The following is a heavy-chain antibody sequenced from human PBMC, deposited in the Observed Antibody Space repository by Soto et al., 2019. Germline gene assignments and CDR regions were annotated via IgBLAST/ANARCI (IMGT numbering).Heavy chain of an antibody. J-gene: IGHJ5*01. CDR2: IYYSGST. CDR1: GGSISSGCYY. D-gene: IGHD2-21*01. Sequence: TLSLSCTVSGGSISSGCYYWSWIRQHPGKGLEWIGYIYYSGSTYYNPSLKSRVTISVDTSKNQFSLKLSSVTAADTAVYYCPSYSVPKRVRFDSWGQGTLVTVSS. V-gene: IGHV4-31*03. CDR3: PSYSVPKRVRFDS.